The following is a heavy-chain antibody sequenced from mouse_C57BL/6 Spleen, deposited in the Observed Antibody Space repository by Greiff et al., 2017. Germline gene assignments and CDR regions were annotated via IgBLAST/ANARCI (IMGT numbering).Heavy chain of an antibody. CDR1: GYTFTDHT. Sequence: VQLQQSDAELVKPGASVKISCKVSGYTFTDHTIHWMKQRPEQGLEWIGYIYPRDGSTKYNEKFKGKATLTADKSSSTASMQLNSLTSEDSAVYFCAREGYGSSPWFAYWGQGTLVTVSA. D-gene: IGHD1-1*01. CDR3: AREGYGSSPWFAY. V-gene: IGHV1-78*01. J-gene: IGHJ3*01. CDR2: IYPRDGST.